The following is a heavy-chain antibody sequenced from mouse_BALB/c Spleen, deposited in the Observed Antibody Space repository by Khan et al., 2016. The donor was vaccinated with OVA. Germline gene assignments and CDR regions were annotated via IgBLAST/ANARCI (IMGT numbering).Heavy chain of an antibody. Sequence: EVQLQESGPGLVKPSQSLSLTCTVTGYSITSNYAWSWIRQFPGNKLEWMGYISYSGSTNYNPSLKSRISVTRDTSENQFFLQLNSVTTEDTATCYCARRNYYGYALDYWGQGTSVTVSS. CDR2: ISYSGST. CDR1: GYSITSNYA. V-gene: IGHV3-2*02. D-gene: IGHD1-1*01. CDR3: ARRNYYGYALDY. J-gene: IGHJ4*01.